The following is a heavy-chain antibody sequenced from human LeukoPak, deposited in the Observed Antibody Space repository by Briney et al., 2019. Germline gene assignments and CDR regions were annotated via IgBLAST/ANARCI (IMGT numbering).Heavy chain of an antibody. D-gene: IGHD6-19*01. CDR1: GFTFSDYA. J-gene: IGHJ6*02. CDR2: MSYDGSNK. Sequence: GGSLRLSCAASGFTFSDYAMHWVRQAPGKGLEWVAVMSYDGSNKYYADSVKGRFTISRDNSKNTLYVQMSSLRVEDTAVYYCAKDFQWLRAMDVWGQGTTVTVSS. CDR3: AKDFQWLRAMDV. V-gene: IGHV3-30-3*02.